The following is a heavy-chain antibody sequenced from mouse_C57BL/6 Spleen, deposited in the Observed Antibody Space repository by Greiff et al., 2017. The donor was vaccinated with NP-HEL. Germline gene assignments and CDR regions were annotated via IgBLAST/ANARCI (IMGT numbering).Heavy chain of an antibody. D-gene: IGHD2-4*01. CDR2: IDPETGGT. Sequence: QVQLQQSGAELVRPGASVTLSCKASGYTFTDYEMHWVKQTPVHGLEWIGAIDPETGGTAYNQKFKGKAILTVDKSSSPAYMALRSRTSEYSAVYYCTRYYDYDWFAYWGQGTLVTVSA. CDR3: TRYYDYDWFAY. CDR1: GYTFTDYE. V-gene: IGHV1-15*01. J-gene: IGHJ3*01.